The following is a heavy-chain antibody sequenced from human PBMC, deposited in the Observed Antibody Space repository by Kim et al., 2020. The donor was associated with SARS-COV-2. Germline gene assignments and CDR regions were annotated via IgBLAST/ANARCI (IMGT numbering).Heavy chain of an antibody. CDR2: INAGNGNT. J-gene: IGHJ4*02. Sequence: ASVKVSCKASGYTFTSYAMHWVRQAPGQRLEWMGWINAGNGNTKYSQKFQGRVTITRDTSASTAYMELSSLRSEDTAVYYCARSFLVRGVSPFDYWGQGTLVTVSS. D-gene: IGHD3-10*01. V-gene: IGHV1-3*01. CDR3: ARSFLVRGVSPFDY. CDR1: GYTFTSYA.